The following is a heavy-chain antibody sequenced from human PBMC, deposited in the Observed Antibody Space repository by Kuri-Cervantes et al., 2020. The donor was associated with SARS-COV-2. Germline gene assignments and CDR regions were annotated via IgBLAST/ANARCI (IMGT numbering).Heavy chain of an antibody. CDR3: GYSYGTVNTGYYYGKDV. V-gene: IGHV1-69*13. Sequence: SVKVSCKASGGTFSSYAISWVRQAPGQGLEWMGGIIPIFGTANYAQKFQGRVTITADESTSTAYMELSSLRSEDTAVYYCGYSYGTVNTGYYYGKDVWGQGTTVTVSS. CDR1: GGTFSSYA. D-gene: IGHD5-18*01. CDR2: IIPIFGTA. J-gene: IGHJ6*02.